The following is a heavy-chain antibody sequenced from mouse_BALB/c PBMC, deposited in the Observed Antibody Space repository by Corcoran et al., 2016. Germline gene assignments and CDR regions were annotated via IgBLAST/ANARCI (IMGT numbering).Heavy chain of an antibody. CDR3: ARSVDGYLPWFAY. D-gene: IGHD2-3*01. CDR2: INTYTGEP. J-gene: IGHJ3*01. V-gene: IGHV9-3-1*01. CDR1: GYTFTNYG. Sequence: QIQLVQSGPELKKPGETVKISCKASGYTFTNYGMNWVKQAPGKGLKWMGCINTYTGEPTYADDFKGRFAFSLETSASTAYLQINNLKNEDTATYFCARSVDGYLPWFAYWGQGTLVTVSA.